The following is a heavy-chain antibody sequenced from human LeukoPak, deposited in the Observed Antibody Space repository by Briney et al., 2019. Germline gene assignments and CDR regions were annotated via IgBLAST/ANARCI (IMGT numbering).Heavy chain of an antibody. J-gene: IGHJ4*02. CDR2: IQSDGSDK. CDR3: TRDFSQATLEIWLLASCYNY. CDR1: GFTFSSFG. Sequence: GSLRRSCAASGFTFSSFGMHWVRRAPGKGLEWVTFIQSDGSDKYYADSVKGRFTISRDNSKNTLYLQMNSLRAEDTAVYYCTRDFSQATLEIWLLASCYNYWGQGTLVTVSS. V-gene: IGHV3-30*02. D-gene: IGHD2-2*02.